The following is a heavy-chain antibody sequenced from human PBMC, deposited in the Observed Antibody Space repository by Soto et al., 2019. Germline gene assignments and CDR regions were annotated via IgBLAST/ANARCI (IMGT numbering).Heavy chain of an antibody. J-gene: IGHJ6*03. CDR3: ARVGNFWTREGYMDV. Sequence: QVQLQESGPGLVKPSETLSLTCTVSGGSISSYYWSWIRQPPGKGLEWIGYIYYSGSTNYNPSLKSRVTISVDTSKNQFSLKLSSVTAADTAVYYCARVGNFWTREGYMDVWGKGTTVTVSS. V-gene: IGHV4-59*01. CDR1: GGSISSYY. CDR2: IYYSGST. D-gene: IGHD3-3*01.